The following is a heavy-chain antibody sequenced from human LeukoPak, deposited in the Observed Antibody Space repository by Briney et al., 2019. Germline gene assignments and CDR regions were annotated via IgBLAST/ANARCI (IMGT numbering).Heavy chain of an antibody. J-gene: IGHJ6*02. CDR1: GGSISSYY. V-gene: IGHV4-34*01. Sequence: PSETLSLTCTVSGGSISSYYWSWIRQPPGKGLEWIGEINHSGSTNYNPSLKSRVTISVDTSKNQFSLKLSSVTAADTAVYYCARGLLYDSYYDYYGMDVWGQGTTVTVSS. CDR2: INHSGST. CDR3: ARGLLYDSYYDYYGMDV. D-gene: IGHD3-22*01.